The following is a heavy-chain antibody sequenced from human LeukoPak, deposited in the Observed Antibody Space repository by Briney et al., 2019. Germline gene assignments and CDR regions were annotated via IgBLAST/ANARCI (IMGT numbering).Heavy chain of an antibody. CDR1: GYTLTELS. V-gene: IGHV1-24*01. D-gene: IGHD3-22*01. Sequence: GASVKVSCKVSGYTLTELSMHWVRQAPGKGLEWMGGFDPEDGETIYAQKFQGRVTMTEDTSTDTAYMELSSLRSEDTAVYSCARVYYYDSSGNHYFDYWGQGTLVTVSS. CDR2: FDPEDGET. CDR3: ARVYYYDSSGNHYFDY. J-gene: IGHJ4*02.